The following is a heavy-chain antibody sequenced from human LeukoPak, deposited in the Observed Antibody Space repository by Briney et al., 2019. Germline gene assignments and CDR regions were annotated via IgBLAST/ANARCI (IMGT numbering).Heavy chain of an antibody. CDR3: AKSKFPFDADGWHGYFDF. Sequence: GGSLRLSCAASGFTFSSYAMSWVRQAPGRGLEWVSSISGSGGNTYYADSVKGRFTISRDNSRDTLLMQMYSLRADDTAVYYCAKSKFPFDADGWHGYFDFWGQGTLVTVSS. CDR1: GFTFSSYA. J-gene: IGHJ4*02. D-gene: IGHD3-10*01. CDR2: ISGSGGNT. V-gene: IGHV3-23*01.